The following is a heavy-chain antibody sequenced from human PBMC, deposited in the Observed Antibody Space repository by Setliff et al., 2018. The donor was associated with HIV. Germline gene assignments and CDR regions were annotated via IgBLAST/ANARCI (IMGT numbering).Heavy chain of an antibody. CDR2: IHTTGTT. Sequence: SETLSLTCTVSGGSISSGSYYWSWIRQPAGGGLEWIGQIHTTGTTDCNPSLKSRVTISVDTSKNQFSLQLSPVTAADTAVYYCARRGYGYGYPIDAFDIWGQGRMVTVSS. CDR3: ARRGYGYGYPIDAFDI. CDR1: GGSISSGSYY. J-gene: IGHJ3*02. D-gene: IGHD5-18*01. V-gene: IGHV4-61*09.